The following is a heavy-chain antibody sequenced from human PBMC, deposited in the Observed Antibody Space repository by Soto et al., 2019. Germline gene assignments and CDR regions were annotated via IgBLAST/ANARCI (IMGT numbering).Heavy chain of an antibody. CDR1: GYTFTSHD. Sequence: QVQLVQSGAEVKKSGASVKVSCKASGYTFTSHDINWVRQASGQGLEWMGWMNPNSGNTGYAQKFQGRVTMTRNTSISTAYMELSSLRSEDTAVYYCARWDYGDYARFDYWGQGTLVTVSS. CDR3: ARWDYGDYARFDY. J-gene: IGHJ4*02. CDR2: MNPNSGNT. D-gene: IGHD4-17*01. V-gene: IGHV1-8*01.